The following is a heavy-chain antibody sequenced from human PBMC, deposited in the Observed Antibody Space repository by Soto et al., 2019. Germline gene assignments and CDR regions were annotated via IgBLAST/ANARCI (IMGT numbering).Heavy chain of an antibody. D-gene: IGHD5-12*01. CDR2: LSEDGSVK. Sequence: PGGSLRLSCAASGFTFSRHWMSWVRQAPGKGLEWVANLSEDGSVKYHVDSVKGRFTISRDNAKNTLYLQMNSLRAEDTAVYYCAKTTQPTGYSGWDSGTYDDWGQGTLVTVSS. CDR3: AKTTQPTGYSGWDSGTYDD. J-gene: IGHJ4*02. CDR1: GFTFSRHW. V-gene: IGHV3-7*01.